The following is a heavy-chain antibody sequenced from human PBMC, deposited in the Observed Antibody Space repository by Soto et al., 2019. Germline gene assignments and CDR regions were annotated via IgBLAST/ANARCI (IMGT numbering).Heavy chain of an antibody. Sequence: EVQLVESGGGLVQPGRSLRLSCAASGFTFDDYAMHWVRQAPGKGLEWVSGISWNSGSIGYADSVKGRFTISRDNAKNSLYLQMNSLRAEDTALYYCAKDIKHLGTAKIFNYYYYGMDVWGQGTTVTVSS. CDR2: ISWNSGSI. V-gene: IGHV3-9*01. D-gene: IGHD5-18*01. J-gene: IGHJ6*02. CDR1: GFTFDDYA. CDR3: AKDIKHLGTAKIFNYYYYGMDV.